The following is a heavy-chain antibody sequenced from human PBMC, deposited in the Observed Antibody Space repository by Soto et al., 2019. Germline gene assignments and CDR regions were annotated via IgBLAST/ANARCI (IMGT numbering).Heavy chain of an antibody. V-gene: IGHV3-23*01. CDR3: AKRSPYSSGWYSPIFDY. D-gene: IGHD6-13*01. CDR1: GFSFSDYA. CDR2: ISESGSST. J-gene: IGHJ4*02. Sequence: PGGSLRLSCAASGFSFSDYAMSWVRQAPGKGLEWVSVISESGSSTHYADSVRGRLTVSRDNSKNSLSLRMNSLRDEDTAVYFCAKRSPYSSGWYSPIFDYWGQGALVTVSS.